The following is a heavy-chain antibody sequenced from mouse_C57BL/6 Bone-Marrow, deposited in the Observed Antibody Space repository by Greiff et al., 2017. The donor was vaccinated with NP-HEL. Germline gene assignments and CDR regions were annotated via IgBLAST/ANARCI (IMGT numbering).Heavy chain of an antibody. CDR3: TRGDDGYHLSWFAY. D-gene: IGHD2-3*01. V-gene: IGHV5-9-1*02. J-gene: IGHJ3*01. Sequence: DVMLVESGEGLVKPGGSLKLSCAASGFTFSSYAMSWVRQTPEKRLEWVAYISSGGDYIYYADTVKGRFTISRDNARNTLYLQMSSLKSEDTAMYYCTRGDDGYHLSWFAYWGQGTLVTVSA. CDR1: GFTFSSYA. CDR2: ISSGGDYI.